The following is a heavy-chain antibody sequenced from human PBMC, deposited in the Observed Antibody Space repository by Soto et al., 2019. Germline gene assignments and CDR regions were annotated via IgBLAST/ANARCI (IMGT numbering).Heavy chain of an antibody. J-gene: IGHJ6*03. V-gene: IGHV3-9*01. CDR2: ISWNSDNI. CDR1: GFPFDDHA. D-gene: IGHD1-26*01. CDR3: ARDVYSGPEDLYYYYMDV. Sequence: EVQLVESGGGLAQPGTSLRLSCAASGFPFDDHAMHWVRQAPGKGLEWVSGISWNSDNIAYADSVKGRFTISRDNAKSSLYLQMNSLSSEDTALYYCARDVYSGPEDLYYYYMDVWGRGTTVTVSS.